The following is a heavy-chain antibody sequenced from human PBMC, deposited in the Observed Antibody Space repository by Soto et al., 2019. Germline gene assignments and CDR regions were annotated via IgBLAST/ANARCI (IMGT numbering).Heavy chain of an antibody. CDR1: GFTFTSSA. D-gene: IGHD6-19*01. CDR2: IVVGSGNT. V-gene: IGHV1-58*01. Sequence: SVKVSCKASGFTFTSSAVQWVRQARGQRLEWIGWIVVGSGNTNYAQKFQERVTITRDMSTSTAYMELSSLRSEDTAVYYCAAGPRIAVAGSDDAFDIWGQGTMVTVSS. J-gene: IGHJ3*02. CDR3: AAGPRIAVAGSDDAFDI.